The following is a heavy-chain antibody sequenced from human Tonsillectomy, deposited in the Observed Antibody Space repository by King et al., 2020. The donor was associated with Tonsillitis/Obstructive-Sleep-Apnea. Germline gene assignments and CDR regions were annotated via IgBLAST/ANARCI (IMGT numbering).Heavy chain of an antibody. D-gene: IGHD5-24*01. Sequence: HVQLQQWGAGLLKPSETLSLTCGVYGGSFSGYYWSWIRQPPGKGLEWIGEIHHSGSTKYNPSLKSRVTISVDTSKNQFSLKLSSATAADTAVYYCARRGPYKYDYYYFYYMDVWGKGTTVTISS. CDR3: ARRGPYKYDYYYFYYMDV. V-gene: IGHV4-34*01. J-gene: IGHJ6*03. CDR1: GGSFSGYY. CDR2: IHHSGST.